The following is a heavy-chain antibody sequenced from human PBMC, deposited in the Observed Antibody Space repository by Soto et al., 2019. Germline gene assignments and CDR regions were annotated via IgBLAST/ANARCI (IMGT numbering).Heavy chain of an antibody. CDR2: IMPVFRTP. J-gene: IGHJ6*02. D-gene: IGHD2-8*01. V-gene: IGHV1-69*12. CDR1: GGTFRTAA. Sequence: QVQLEKSGAEVKKQGSSVKVSCKASGGTFRTAAISWVRQAPGQGLEWMGGIMPVFRTPDYAQKFQGRVTITADESTNTAYMELSGLRSDDTAVYYCARDNDRPQLGGNYYYILDVWGQGTTITVSS. CDR3: ARDNDRPQLGGNYYYILDV.